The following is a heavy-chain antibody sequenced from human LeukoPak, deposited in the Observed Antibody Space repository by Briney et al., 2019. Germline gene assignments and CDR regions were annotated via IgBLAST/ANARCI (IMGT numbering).Heavy chain of an antibody. Sequence: PGGSLRLSCAASGFTFNSYEMNWVRQAPGEGLGWVSYISSSGRTTYDADSVKGRFTMSRDNAKNSLNLQMNSLRAEDTAVYDCARFLFPWGFDYWGQGILVTVSS. CDR1: GFTFNSYE. CDR2: ISSSGRTT. V-gene: IGHV3-48*03. J-gene: IGHJ4*02. D-gene: IGHD2/OR15-2a*01. CDR3: ARFLFPWGFDY.